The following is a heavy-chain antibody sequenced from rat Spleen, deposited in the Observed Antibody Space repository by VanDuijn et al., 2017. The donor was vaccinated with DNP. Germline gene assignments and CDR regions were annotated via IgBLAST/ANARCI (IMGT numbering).Heavy chain of an antibody. CDR1: GFTFSNYG. CDR3: TTESFDY. V-gene: IGHV5-27*01. J-gene: IGHJ2*01. CDR2: ITNSGGST. Sequence: EVQLVESGGGLVQPGRSLKLSCAASGFTFSNYGMAWVRQAPTKGLEWVASITNSGGSTYYRDSVKGRFTISRDNAKSTLYLQMDSLRSEDTATYYCTTESFDYWGQGVMVTVSS.